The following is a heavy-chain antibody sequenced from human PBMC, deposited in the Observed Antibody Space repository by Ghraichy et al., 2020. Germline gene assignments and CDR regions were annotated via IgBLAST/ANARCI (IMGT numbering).Heavy chain of an antibody. J-gene: IGHJ4*02. Sequence: GESLNISCAASRFTFDSYAMTWVRQAPGKGLEWVSSISGSGVHTNYADSVKGRFTISRDNSKNTLSLEMKSLRAEDTAVYYCAKERVGYCRSGNCVGSIDFWGQGTLVTVSS. CDR1: RFTFDSYA. CDR3: AKERVGYCRSGNCVGSIDF. V-gene: IGHV3-23*01. D-gene: IGHD2-15*01. CDR2: ISGSGVHT.